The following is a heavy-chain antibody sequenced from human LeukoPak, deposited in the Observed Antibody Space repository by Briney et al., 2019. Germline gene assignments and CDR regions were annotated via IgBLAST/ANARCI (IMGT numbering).Heavy chain of an antibody. CDR2: ISGSSRGA. V-gene: IGHV3-23*01. J-gene: IGHJ3*02. CDR1: GFTFSNYA. Sequence: GGSLRLSCIASGFTFSNYAMNWVRQAPGKGLQWVSGISGSSRGAYYADSVEGRFTISRDNSRNTLYLQMNSLRAEDTAIYYCAKDEYGSDAFDTWGQGTMVTVSS. CDR3: AKDEYGSDAFDT. D-gene: IGHD3-10*01.